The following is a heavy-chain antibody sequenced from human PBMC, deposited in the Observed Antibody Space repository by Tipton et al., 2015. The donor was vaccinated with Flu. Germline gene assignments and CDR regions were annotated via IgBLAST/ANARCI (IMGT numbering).Heavy chain of an antibody. Sequence: LRLSCSVSGYSIRSAYYWGWVRRPPGKGLEWIGTIYHSGTTYYNPSLKSRLTISVDTSKNQFSLRLSSVTAADTAVYYCARHTGDSVRGIVDYWGQGTLVTVSS. V-gene: IGHV4-38-2*01. CDR3: ARHTGDSVRGIVDY. CDR2: IYHSGTT. J-gene: IGHJ4*02. D-gene: IGHD3-10*02. CDR1: GYSIRSAYY.